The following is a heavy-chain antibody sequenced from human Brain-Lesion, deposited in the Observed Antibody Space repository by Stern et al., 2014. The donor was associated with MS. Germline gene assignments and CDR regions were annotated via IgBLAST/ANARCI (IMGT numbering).Heavy chain of an antibody. V-gene: IGHV1-24*01. CDR3: ATDRDDFRSGYSAPTKGYGLDV. J-gene: IGHJ6*02. D-gene: IGHD3-3*01. CDR1: GYTLTEFS. Sequence: VPLLESGAEVKKPGASVKVSCKVSGYTLTEFSMHWVRQAPGKGLAWMGGFDPEDGETIYAQKFQGRVTMTEDTSTDTAYMELSSLRSEDTAVYYCATDRDDFRSGYSAPTKGYGLDVWGQGTTVTVTS. CDR2: FDPEDGET.